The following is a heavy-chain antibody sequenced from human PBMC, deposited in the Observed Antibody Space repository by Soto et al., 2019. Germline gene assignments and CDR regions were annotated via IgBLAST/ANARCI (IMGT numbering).Heavy chain of an antibody. CDR3: ASEGRTRDGYPQTRYYYYYGMDV. CDR2: ISSSSSTI. D-gene: IGHD5-12*01. Sequence: GGSLRLSCAASGFTFSSYSMNWVRQAPGKGLEWVSYISSSSSTIYYADSVKGRFTISRDNAKNSLYLQMNSLRDEDTAVYYCASEGRTRDGYPQTRYYYYYGMDVWGQGTTVTVSS. CDR1: GFTFSSYS. V-gene: IGHV3-48*02. J-gene: IGHJ6*02.